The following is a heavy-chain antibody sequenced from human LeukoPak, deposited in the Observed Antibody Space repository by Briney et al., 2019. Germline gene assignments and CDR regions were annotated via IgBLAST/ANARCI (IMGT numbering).Heavy chain of an antibody. CDR2: ITSSSSSI. CDR3: ARDEKDAFDY. V-gene: IGHV3-21*01. Sequence: GSLRLSCAASGFTFSTYSMNWVRQAPGKGLEWVSSITSSSSSIYYGDSVKGRFTISGDNSKNTLYLQMNSLRAEDTAVYYCARDEKDAFDYWGQGTLVTVSS. CDR1: GFTFSTYS. J-gene: IGHJ4*02.